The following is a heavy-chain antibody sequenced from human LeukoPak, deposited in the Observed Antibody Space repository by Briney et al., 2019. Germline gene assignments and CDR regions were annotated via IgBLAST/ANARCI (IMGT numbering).Heavy chain of an antibody. CDR1: GFSFSSHA. CDR2: ISSGGGTT. V-gene: IGHV3-23*01. D-gene: IGHD2-8*01. J-gene: IGHJ3*01. Sequence: GGSLRLSCAASGFSFSSHAMSWVRQAPGKGLQWVSTISSGGGTTYYGDSVKGRFTISRDNSKNTLYLQMNSLRVDDTAIYYCANRGTKWLPPPTDAFDVWGQRTMVTVSS. CDR3: ANRGTKWLPPPTDAFDV.